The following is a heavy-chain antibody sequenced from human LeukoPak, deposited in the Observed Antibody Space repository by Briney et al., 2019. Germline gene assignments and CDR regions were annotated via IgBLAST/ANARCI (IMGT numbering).Heavy chain of an antibody. Sequence: GGSLRLSCAASGFTFNGYSMYWVRQAPGKGLEWVSYISSTSSTIYYADSVKGRFTISRDNAKNSVYLQMNSLRAEDTGIYYCARAIRLWGQGTLVTVSS. D-gene: IGHD1-1*01. CDR3: ARAIRL. V-gene: IGHV3-48*04. CDR1: GFTFNGYS. J-gene: IGHJ1*01. CDR2: ISSTSSTI.